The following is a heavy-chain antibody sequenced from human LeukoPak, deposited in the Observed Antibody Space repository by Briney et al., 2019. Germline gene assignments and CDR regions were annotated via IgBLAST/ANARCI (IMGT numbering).Heavy chain of an antibody. J-gene: IGHJ6*03. D-gene: IGHD2-15*01. CDR1: GGSFSGYY. CDR2: INHSGST. Sequence: SETLSLTCAVYGGSFSGYYWSRIRQPPGKGLEWIGEINHSGSTNYNPSLKSRVTISVDTSKNQFSLKLSSVTAADTAVYYCARGYCSGGSCYSYYYYNYMDVWGKGTTVTVSS. V-gene: IGHV4-34*01. CDR3: ARGYCSGGSCYSYYYYNYMDV.